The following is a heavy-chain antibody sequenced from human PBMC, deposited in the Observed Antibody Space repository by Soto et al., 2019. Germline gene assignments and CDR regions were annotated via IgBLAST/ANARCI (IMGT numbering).Heavy chain of an antibody. V-gene: IGHV3-30*02. CDR3: AKEIGGYSGYASYYGMDV. CDR1: GFTFSSYG. CDR2: IWYDGSNK. D-gene: IGHD5-12*01. Sequence: PGGSLRLSCAASGFTFSSYGMHWVRQAPGKGLEWVAVIWYDGSNKYYADSVKGRFTISRDNSKNTLYLQMNSLRAEDTAVYYCAKEIGGYSGYASYYGMDVWGQGTTVTVSS. J-gene: IGHJ6*02.